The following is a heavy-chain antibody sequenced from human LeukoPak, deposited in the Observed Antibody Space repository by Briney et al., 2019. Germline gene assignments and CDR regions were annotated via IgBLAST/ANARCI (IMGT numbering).Heavy chain of an antibody. CDR1: GFTFSSYA. CDR2: ISYDGSNK. J-gene: IGHJ4*02. Sequence: GGSLRLSCAAPGFTFSSYAMHWVRRAPGKGLEWVAVISYDGSNKYYAASVKGRFTIPRDNSKNTLYLQMNSLRAEDTAVYYCARDPYDSSSLDYWGQGALVTVSS. D-gene: IGHD3-22*01. V-gene: IGHV3-30*04. CDR3: ARDPYDSSSLDY.